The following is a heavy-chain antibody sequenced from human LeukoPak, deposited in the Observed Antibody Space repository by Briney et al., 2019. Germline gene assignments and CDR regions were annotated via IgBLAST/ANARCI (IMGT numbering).Heavy chain of an antibody. CDR2: IYYSGST. J-gene: IGHJ4*02. CDR3: ARENSSGWYFVPLDH. CDR1: GGSISSSSYY. Sequence: SETLSLTCTVSGGSISSSSYYWGWIRQPPGKGLEWIGSIYYSGSTYYNPSLKSRVTISVDTSKNQFSLKVSSVTAADTAVYYCARENSSGWYFVPLDHWGQGTLVTVSS. V-gene: IGHV4-39*07. D-gene: IGHD6-19*01.